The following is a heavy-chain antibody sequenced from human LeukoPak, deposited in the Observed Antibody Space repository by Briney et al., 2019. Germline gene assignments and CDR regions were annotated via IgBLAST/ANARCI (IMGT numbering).Heavy chain of an antibody. CDR1: GDIFSNKSVT. CDR2: TYYRFTWYN. D-gene: IGHD2-2*01. Sequence: SQTLSLTCAISGDIFSNKSVTWNWIRQAPSRGLEWLGRTYYRFTWYNDYAVSVRGRLTVNPDTSKNQFSLHLTSVTPEDTAVYYCARRLTQYDCFDPWGQGILVTVSS. V-gene: IGHV6-1*01. CDR3: ARRLTQYDCFDP. J-gene: IGHJ5*02.